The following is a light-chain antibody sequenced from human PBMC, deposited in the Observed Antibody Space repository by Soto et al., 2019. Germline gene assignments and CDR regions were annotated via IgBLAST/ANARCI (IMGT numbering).Light chain of an antibody. J-gene: IGLJ3*02. CDR1: TGAVTSGHW. CDR2: DLN. V-gene: IGLV7-46*01. CDR3: LLSYSGAWV. Sequence: QAVVTQEPSLTVSPGGTVTVTCGSSTGAVTSGHWPYWFQQKPGQAPRTLIYDLNNKHSWTPARFSGSLLGGKAALTLSGAQPEDEAEYYCLLSYSGAWVFGGGTKLTVL.